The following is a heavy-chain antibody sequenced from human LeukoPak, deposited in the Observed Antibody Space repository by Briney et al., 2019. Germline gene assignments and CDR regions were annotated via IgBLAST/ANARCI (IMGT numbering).Heavy chain of an antibody. D-gene: IGHD4-23*01. V-gene: IGHV4-59*01. CDR1: GGSISNYY. Sequence: SETLSLTCTVSGGSISNYYWSWIRQPPGKGLEWIAYIDYSGSTVYNPSLKSRVTISMDTSKRQFSLKLSSVTAVDAAVYYCAGEDYGGYRFDYWGQGTLVTVSS. CDR2: IDYSGST. J-gene: IGHJ4*02. CDR3: AGEDYGGYRFDY.